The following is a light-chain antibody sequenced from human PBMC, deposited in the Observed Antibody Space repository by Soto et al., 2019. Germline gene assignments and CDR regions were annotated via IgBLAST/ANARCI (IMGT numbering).Light chain of an antibody. Sequence: EIVLTQSPGTLSLSPGERATLSCRASQSITNNYLAWYQQKPGRAHRLLIYGASSRATGIPDRFSGSGSGTDFTLTISRLEPDDFATYYCQQYNTYSTFGQGTRLEIK. CDR1: QSITNNY. V-gene: IGKV3-20*01. CDR3: QQYNTYST. CDR2: GAS. J-gene: IGKJ5*01.